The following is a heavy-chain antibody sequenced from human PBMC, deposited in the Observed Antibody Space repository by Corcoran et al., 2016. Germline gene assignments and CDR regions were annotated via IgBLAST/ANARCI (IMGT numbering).Heavy chain of an antibody. CDR1: GGTFSSYA. CDR3: ARERVHCSGGSCYPGYFDY. D-gene: IGHD2-15*01. Sequence: QVQLVQSGAEVKKPGSSVKVSCKASGGTFSSYAISWVRQAPGQGLEWMGGIIPIFGTANYAQKFQGRVTITADESTSTAYMELSSLRSEDTAGYYCARERVHCSGGSCYPGYFDYWGQGTLVTVSS. CDR2: IIPIFGTA. J-gene: IGHJ4*02. V-gene: IGHV1-69*01.